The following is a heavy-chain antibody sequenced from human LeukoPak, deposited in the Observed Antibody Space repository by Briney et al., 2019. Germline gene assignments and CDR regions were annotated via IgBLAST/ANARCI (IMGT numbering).Heavy chain of an antibody. V-gene: IGHV4-59*08. CDR1: GGSLSSYH. D-gene: IGHD3-22*01. Sequence: SETLSLTCTVSGGSLSSYHWSWIRQPPGKGLEWIGDIYYSGSTNYNPYLTSRVTMSLYTSKSYFSLKVSSVTAADTAVYYCARHSSGYLSYFDYWGQGTLVTVSS. J-gene: IGHJ4*02. CDR3: ARHSSGYLSYFDY. CDR2: IYYSGST.